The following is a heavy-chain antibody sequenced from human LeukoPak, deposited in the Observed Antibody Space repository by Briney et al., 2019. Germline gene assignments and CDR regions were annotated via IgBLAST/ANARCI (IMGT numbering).Heavy chain of an antibody. D-gene: IGHD4-17*01. CDR2: IYPGDSDT. Sequence: GESLKISCKGSGYSFTSYWIGWVRQMPGKGLEWMGIIYPGDSDTRYSPSFQGQVTISADKSISTAYLQRSSRKASDTDMYNCARRAVTTLYYYLDVWGKGTTVTVSS. J-gene: IGHJ6*03. CDR3: ARRAVTTLYYYLDV. CDR1: GYSFTSYW. V-gene: IGHV5-51*01.